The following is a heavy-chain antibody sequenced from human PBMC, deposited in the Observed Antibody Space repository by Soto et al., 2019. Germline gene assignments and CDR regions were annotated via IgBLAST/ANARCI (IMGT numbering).Heavy chain of an antibody. CDR2: IYYSGST. D-gene: IGHD3-10*01. CDR3: ATSFPRGGGMDV. CDR1: GLYFSCYY. Sequence: SETLSLTCAFYGLYFSCYYLILLRQPPGKGLEWIGYIYYSGSTYYNPSLKSRLTISVDTSKNQFSLKLSSVTAADTAVYYCATSFPRGGGMDVCGQGITVTGSS. J-gene: IGHJ6*02. V-gene: IGHV4-59*06.